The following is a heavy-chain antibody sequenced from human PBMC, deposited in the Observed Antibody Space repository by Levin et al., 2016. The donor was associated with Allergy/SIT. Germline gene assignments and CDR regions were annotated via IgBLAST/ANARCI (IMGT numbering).Heavy chain of an antibody. J-gene: IGHJ4*02. Sequence: GGSLRLSCAASGFTFSSYAMHWVRQAPGKGLEWVAVISYDGSNKYYADSVKGRFTISRDNSKNTLYLQMNSLRAEDTAVYYCARDVQQLVDYWGQGTLVTVSS. CDR1: GFTFSSYA. V-gene: IGHV3-30-3*01. D-gene: IGHD6-13*01. CDR3: ARDVQQLVDY. CDR2: ISYDGSNK.